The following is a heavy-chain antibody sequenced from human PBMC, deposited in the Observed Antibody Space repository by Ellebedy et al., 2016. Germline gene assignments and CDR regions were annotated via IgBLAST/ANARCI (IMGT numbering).Heavy chain of an antibody. CDR2: ISGSGGAT. D-gene: IGHD4-17*01. CDR3: AKLGRTVTTAIDS. CDR1: GFTFSTYA. J-gene: IGHJ4*02. V-gene: IGHV3-23*01. Sequence: GGSLRLSCAASGFTFSTYAMTRVRQAPGKGLDAVPGISGSGGATYDADAVKGRLTISRDNSKNTLYLQMNHLRAEDTAIYYCAKLGRTVTTAIDSWGQGALVTVSS.